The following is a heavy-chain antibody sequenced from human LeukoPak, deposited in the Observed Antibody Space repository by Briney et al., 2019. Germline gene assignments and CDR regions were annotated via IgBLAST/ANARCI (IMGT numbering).Heavy chain of an antibody. CDR1: GGSFSGYY. V-gene: IGHV4-34*01. D-gene: IGHD3-22*01. Sequence: PSETLSLTCAVYGGSFSGYYRSWIRQPPGKGLEWIGEINHSGSTNYNPSLKSRVTISVDTSKNQFSLKLSSVTAADTAVYYCARGVRWHYHDSSGYPDYWGQGTLVTVSS. J-gene: IGHJ4*02. CDR2: INHSGST. CDR3: ARGVRWHYHDSSGYPDY.